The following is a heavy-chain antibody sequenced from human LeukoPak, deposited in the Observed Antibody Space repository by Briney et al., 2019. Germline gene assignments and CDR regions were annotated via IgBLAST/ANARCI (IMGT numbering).Heavy chain of an antibody. V-gene: IGHV4-59*01. D-gene: IGHD6-6*01. CDR2: IYYSGST. CDR1: GGSFSSYY. J-gene: IGHJ4*02. CDR3: ARGKSIAARPDY. Sequence: SETLSLTCAVYGGSFSSYYWSWIRQPPGKGLEWIGYIYYSGSTNYNPSLKSRVTISVDTSKNQFSLKLSSVTAADTAVYYCARGKSIAARPDYWGQGTLVTVSS.